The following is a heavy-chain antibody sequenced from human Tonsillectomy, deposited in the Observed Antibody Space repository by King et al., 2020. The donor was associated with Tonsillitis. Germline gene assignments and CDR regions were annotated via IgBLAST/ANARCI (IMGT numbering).Heavy chain of an antibody. CDR2: IRSRANSNTT. D-gene: IGHD6-13*01. V-gene: IGHV3-73*01. J-gene: IGHJ4*02. CDR3: ASWQQLAPFDY. Sequence: VQLVESGGGLVRPGGSLKLSCAASGFTFSKSAMQWVRQTSGKGLEWIGRIRSRANSNTTAYSASGKGRFTVSRDDSEKTVHLQMNSLKVEDTGVYYCASWQQLAPFDYWGQGIEVIVSS. CDR1: GFTFSKSA.